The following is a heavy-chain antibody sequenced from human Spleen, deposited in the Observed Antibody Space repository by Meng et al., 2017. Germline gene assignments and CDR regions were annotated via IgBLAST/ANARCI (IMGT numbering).Heavy chain of an antibody. CDR2: IRSKPKSYAA. CDR3: ARDETPFGGTYGY. CDR1: GVSFTDSD. D-gene: IGHD3-10*01. Sequence: GESLKISCAVSGVSFTDSDIHWVRQASGKGLEWVGRIRSKPKSYAAAYAASVRGRFTISRDNAKNSLYLQMDTLRAEDTAIYYCARDETPFGGTYGYWGPGTLVTVSS. V-gene: IGHV3-73*01. J-gene: IGHJ4*02.